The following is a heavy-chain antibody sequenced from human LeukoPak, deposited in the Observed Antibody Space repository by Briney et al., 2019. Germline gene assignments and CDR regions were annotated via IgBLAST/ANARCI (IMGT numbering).Heavy chain of an antibody. CDR2: INHSGST. V-gene: IGHV4-34*01. Sequence: ASETLFLTCAVYGGSFSGYYWSWIRQPPGKGLEWIGEINHSGSTNYNPSLKSRVTISVDTSKNQFSLKLSSVTAADTAVYYCARGVAAAWRGLDWFDPWGQGTLVTVSS. CDR3: ARGVAAAWRGLDWFDP. CDR1: GGSFSGYY. J-gene: IGHJ5*02. D-gene: IGHD6-13*01.